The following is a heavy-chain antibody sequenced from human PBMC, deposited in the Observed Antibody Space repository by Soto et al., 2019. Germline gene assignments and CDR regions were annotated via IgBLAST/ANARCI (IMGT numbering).Heavy chain of an antibody. D-gene: IGHD3-10*01. CDR3: ARDTMRMVRGVAEYYYYGMDV. CDR2: IIPIFGTA. V-gene: IGHV1-69*01. CDR1: GGTFSSYA. J-gene: IGHJ6*02. Sequence: QVQLVQSGAEVKKPGSSVKVSCKASGGTFSSYAISWVRQAPGQGLEWMGGIIPIFGTANYAQKFQGRVTISADESTSTAYMELSSLRSEDTAVYYCARDTMRMVRGVAEYYYYGMDVWGQGTTVTVSS.